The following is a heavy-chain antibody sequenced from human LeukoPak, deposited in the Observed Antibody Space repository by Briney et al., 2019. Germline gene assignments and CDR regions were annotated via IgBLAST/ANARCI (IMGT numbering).Heavy chain of an antibody. CDR3: ARSGYYFDY. V-gene: IGHV4-30-2*01. D-gene: IGHD1-26*01. CDR2: IYHSGST. Sequence: SETLSLTCAVSGDSITFGGYSWNWIRQPPGKGLEWIGYIYHSGSTYYNPSLKSRVTISIDGSKNQFSLKLSSVTAADTAVYYCARSGYYFDYWGQGTLVTVSS. J-gene: IGHJ4*02. CDR1: GDSITFGGYS.